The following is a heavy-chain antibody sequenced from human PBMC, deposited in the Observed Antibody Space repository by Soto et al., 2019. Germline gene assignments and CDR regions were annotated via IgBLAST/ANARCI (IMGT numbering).Heavy chain of an antibody. CDR2: VYHSGAT. CDR3: ARGGGIRLAELSSSLDY. D-gene: IGHD3-16*02. CDR1: GGSFSGYY. J-gene: IGHJ4*02. V-gene: IGHV4-34*10. Sequence: SETLSLTCAIDGGSFSGYYWTLIRQPPGKGLEWIGEVYHSGATNYNPSTNYNPSFKSRVAISIDTSENQFSLKLSSVTAADTAVYYCARGGGIRLAELSSSLDYWGQGNLVTVS.